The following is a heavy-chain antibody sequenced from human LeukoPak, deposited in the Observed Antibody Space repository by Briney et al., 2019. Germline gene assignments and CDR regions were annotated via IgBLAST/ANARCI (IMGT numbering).Heavy chain of an antibody. CDR2: IYPGDSDT. CDR1: GYSFTSYW. D-gene: IGHD3-10*01. V-gene: IGHV5-51*01. J-gene: IGHJ5*02. CDR3: ARPYYGSGSSLGWFDP. Sequence: GESLKISCKGSGYSFTSYWIGWVRRMPGKGLEWMGIIYPGDSDTRYSPSFQGQVTISADKSISTAYLQWSSLKASDTAMYYCARPYYGSGSSLGWFDPWGQGTLVTVSS.